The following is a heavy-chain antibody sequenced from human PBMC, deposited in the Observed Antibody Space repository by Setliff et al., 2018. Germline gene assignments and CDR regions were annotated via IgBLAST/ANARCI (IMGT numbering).Heavy chain of an antibody. J-gene: IGHJ4*02. CDR3: ASGQGSGWHYFDS. D-gene: IGHD6-19*01. Sequence: SETLSLTCTVYGGSLSDYYWSWIRQPPGKGLEWIVEINHSGSTNYSPSLKSRVTISVDTAKNQFSLKLTSVTAADTAVYYCASGQGSGWHYFDSWGQGTLVTVSS. CDR1: GGSLSDYY. V-gene: IGHV4-34*01. CDR2: INHSGST.